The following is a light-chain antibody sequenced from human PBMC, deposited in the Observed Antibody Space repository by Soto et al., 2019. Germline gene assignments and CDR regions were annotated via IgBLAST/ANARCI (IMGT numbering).Light chain of an antibody. V-gene: IGLV2-23*01. J-gene: IGLJ3*02. CDR1: SSDVGGYNY. Sequence: QSALTQPPSASGSPGQSVTISCTGTSSDVGGYNYVSWYQQLPGKAPKLIIYEGSKRPSGVSNRFSGSKSGNTASLTISGLQAEDEADYYCCSYAGSSTWVFGGGTKLTVL. CDR2: EGS. CDR3: CSYAGSSTWV.